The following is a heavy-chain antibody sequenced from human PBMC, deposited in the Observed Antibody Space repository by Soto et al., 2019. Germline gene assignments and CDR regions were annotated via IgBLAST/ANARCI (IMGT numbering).Heavy chain of an antibody. CDR3: AKDQGSSWYEIDY. D-gene: IGHD6-13*01. Sequence: EVQLLESGGGLVQPGGSLRLSCAASGFTFSNYAVTWVRQAPGKGLEWVSTISGSGGSTYYADSVKGRFTISRDNSKNTRYLQMKSLRGEDTAVYYCAKDQGSSWYEIDYWGQGTLVTVSS. J-gene: IGHJ4*02. V-gene: IGHV3-23*01. CDR1: GFTFSNYA. CDR2: ISGSGGST.